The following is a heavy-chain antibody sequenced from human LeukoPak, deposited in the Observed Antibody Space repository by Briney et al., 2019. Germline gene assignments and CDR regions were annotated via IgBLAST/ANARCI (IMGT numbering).Heavy chain of an antibody. CDR2: ISSSSSTI. CDR3: AREGDYGPIDY. CDR1: GFTLPDHY. J-gene: IGHJ4*02. D-gene: IGHD4-17*01. Sequence: GGSLRLSCAGSGFTLPDHYMDWVRQAPGKGLEWVSYISSSSSTIYYADSVKGRFTISRDNAKNSLYLQMNSLRAEDTAVYYCAREGDYGPIDYWGQGTLVTVSS. V-gene: IGHV3-48*01.